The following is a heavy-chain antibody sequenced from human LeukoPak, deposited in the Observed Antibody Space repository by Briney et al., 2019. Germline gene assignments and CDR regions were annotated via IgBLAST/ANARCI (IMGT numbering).Heavy chain of an antibody. D-gene: IGHD6-19*01. CDR3: ARDGGSSGYYYGMDV. Sequence: SETLSLTCTVSGGSISSYYWSWIRQPPGKGLEWIGYIYYSGSTNYNPSLKSRVTISVDTSKNQFSLKLSSVTAADTAVYYCARDGGSSGYYYGMDVWGQGTTVTVSS. J-gene: IGHJ6*02. CDR1: GGSISSYY. CDR2: IYYSGST. V-gene: IGHV4-59*01.